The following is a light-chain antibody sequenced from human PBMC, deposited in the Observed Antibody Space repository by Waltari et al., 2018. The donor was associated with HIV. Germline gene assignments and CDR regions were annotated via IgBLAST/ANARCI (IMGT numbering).Light chain of an antibody. CDR1: QNVITN. J-gene: IGKJ1*01. CDR2: GAS. V-gene: IGKV3-15*01. CDR3: QQYNKWPRT. Sequence: ELVMTQSPVNLSVSPAPRVTLSCRASQNVITNLAWYQQKPGQAPRLLIYGASTRATGIPPRFSGGGSGTDFTLTIGSLQSEDFTFYYCQQYNKWPRTFGQGTKVEVK.